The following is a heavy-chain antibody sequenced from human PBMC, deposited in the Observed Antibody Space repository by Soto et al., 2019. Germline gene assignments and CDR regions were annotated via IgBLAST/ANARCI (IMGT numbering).Heavy chain of an antibody. CDR2: INPHSGST. V-gene: IGHV1-2*02. CDR1: GYSFTDDY. CDR3: ARGVYFGDDCYSYGMDV. D-gene: IGHD2-21*02. Sequence: QVQVVQSGAEVKKPGASVKISCKTSGYSFTDDYLHWVRQAPGQGLEWVGWINPHSGSTNFAQKFLGRVSMTRDTTISPGYMEVFSLTSDDTAIYYCARGVYFGDDCYSYGMDVWGQGTTVTVSS. J-gene: IGHJ6*02.